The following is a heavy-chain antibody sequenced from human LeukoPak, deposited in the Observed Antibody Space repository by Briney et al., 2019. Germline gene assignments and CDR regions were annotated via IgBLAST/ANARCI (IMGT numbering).Heavy chain of an antibody. V-gene: IGHV4-38-2*02. J-gene: IGHJ3*02. Sequence: PSETLSLTCTVSGYSPSSGYYWGWIRLPPGKGLGWIGSIYHSGSTYYNPSLKSRVTISVDTSKNQFSLKLSSVTAADTAVYYCARDDGDVDAFDIWGQGTMVTVSS. CDR2: IYHSGST. D-gene: IGHD4-17*01. CDR3: ARDDGDVDAFDI. CDR1: GYSPSSGYY.